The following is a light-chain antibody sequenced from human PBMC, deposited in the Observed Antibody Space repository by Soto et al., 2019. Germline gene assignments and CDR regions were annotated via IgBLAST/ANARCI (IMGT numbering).Light chain of an antibody. CDR1: QSISSAS. V-gene: IGKV3-20*01. Sequence: EIVLTQSPGTLSLSPGERASLSCRTSQSISSASLAWYQQKPGQPPRLLIYGTSRRATGIPDRFTGSGSGTGFTLSISRLEPEEFAVYYCQQYPAAPLTFGGGTKVEIK. CDR3: QQYPAAPLT. CDR2: GTS. J-gene: IGKJ4*01.